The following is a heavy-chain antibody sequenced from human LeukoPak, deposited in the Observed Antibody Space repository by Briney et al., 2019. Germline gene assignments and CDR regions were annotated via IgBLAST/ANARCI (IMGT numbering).Heavy chain of an antibody. CDR2: IYYSGST. V-gene: IGHV4-31*03. J-gene: IGHJ4*02. CDR3: ARQIAYDSSGYYINGPSGFDY. CDR1: GGSISSGGHY. D-gene: IGHD3-22*01. Sequence: SETLSLTCTVSGGSISSGGHYWSWIRQHPGKGLEWIGYIYYSGSTYYNPSLKSRVTISVDTSKNQFSLKLSSVTAADTAVYYCARQIAYDSSGYYINGPSGFDYWGQGTLVTVSS.